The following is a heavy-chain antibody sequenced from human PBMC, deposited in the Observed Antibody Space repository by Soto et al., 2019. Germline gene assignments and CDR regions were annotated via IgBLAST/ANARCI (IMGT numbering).Heavy chain of an antibody. V-gene: IGHV4-31*03. CDR3: AREGPGYYYGSGSDFDY. CDR1: GGSISSGGYY. CDR2: IYYSGST. D-gene: IGHD3-10*01. Sequence: QVQLQESGPGLVKPSQTLSLTCTVSGGSISSGGYYWSWIRQHPGKGLEWIGYIYYSGSTYYNPSLKSRVTNSVDKSKNQFSLKLSSVTAADTDVYYCAREGPGYYYGSGSDFDYWGQGTLVTVSS. J-gene: IGHJ4*02.